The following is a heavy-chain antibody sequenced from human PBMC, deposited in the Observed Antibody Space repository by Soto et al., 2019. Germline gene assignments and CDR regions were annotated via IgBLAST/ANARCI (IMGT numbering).Heavy chain of an antibody. D-gene: IGHD1-1*01. CDR2: ITNGGRT. Sequence: GGSQRLSCTASGFPFSSYAMSWVRQAPGKGLEWVSAITNGGRTYYSDSVKGRFTLYRDDSKNTLYLQMDSLRVEDTAAYYCAKEGPTTHYYFDYWGQGTLVTVSS. J-gene: IGHJ4*02. V-gene: IGHV3-23*01. CDR3: AKEGPTTHYYFDY. CDR1: GFPFSSYA.